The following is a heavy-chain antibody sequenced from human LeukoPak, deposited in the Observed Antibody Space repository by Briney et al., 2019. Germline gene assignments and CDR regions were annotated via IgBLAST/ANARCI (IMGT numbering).Heavy chain of an antibody. J-gene: IGHJ6*03. D-gene: IGHD1-14*01. CDR2: IYYSGST. V-gene: IGHV4-39*01. CDR3: ASLFKTGPHASYYMDV. Sequence: SETLSLTCTVSGGSISSNNYFWGWIRQPPGQGLEWIGSIYYSGSTYYNPSLKSRVTISVDTSKNQFSLKLSSVTAADTAVYYCASLFKTGPHASYYMDVWGKGTTVTVSS. CDR1: GGSISSNNYF.